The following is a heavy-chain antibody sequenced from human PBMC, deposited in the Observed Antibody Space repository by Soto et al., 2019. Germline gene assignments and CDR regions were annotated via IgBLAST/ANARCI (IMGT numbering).Heavy chain of an antibody. CDR2: IYHSGST. J-gene: IGHJ6*02. D-gene: IGHD3-3*01. CDR1: GGSISSSNW. CDR3: ERSRTLSSAYDDFWCVPYGMDV. V-gene: IGHV4-4*02. Sequence: SETLSLTCAVSGGSISSSNWWSWVRQPPGKGLEWIGEIYHSGSTNYNPSLKSRVTISVDKSKNQFSLKLSSVTAADTAVYYCERSRTLSSAYDDFWCVPYGMDVWGQGTTVTVSS.